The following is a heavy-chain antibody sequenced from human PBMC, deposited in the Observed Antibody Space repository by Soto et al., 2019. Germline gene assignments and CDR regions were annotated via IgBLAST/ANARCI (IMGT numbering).Heavy chain of an antibody. CDR1: GYAFTGYY. D-gene: IGHD6-13*01. CDR3: ARVIVYGEQLTGMDV. V-gene: IGHV1-2*02. Sequence: SVKGSCKASGYAFTGYYMHWVRQAPGQGLEWMGWINPNSGGTNYAQKFQGRVTMTRDTSISTAYMELSRLRSDDTAVYYCARVIVYGEQLTGMDVWGQGTTVTVSS. CDR2: INPNSGGT. J-gene: IGHJ6*02.